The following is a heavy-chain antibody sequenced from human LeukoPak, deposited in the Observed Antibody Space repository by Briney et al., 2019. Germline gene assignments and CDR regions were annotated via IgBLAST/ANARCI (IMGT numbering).Heavy chain of an antibody. Sequence: SETLSLTCTVSGGSISSYYWSWIRQPPGKGLEWIGYIYYSGSTNYNPSLKSRVTISVDTSKNQFSLKLSSVTAADTAVYYCARQGDSSSPDWFDPWGQGTLVTVSS. J-gene: IGHJ5*02. CDR1: GGSISSYY. D-gene: IGHD6-13*01. V-gene: IGHV4-59*08. CDR3: ARQGDSSSPDWFDP. CDR2: IYYSGST.